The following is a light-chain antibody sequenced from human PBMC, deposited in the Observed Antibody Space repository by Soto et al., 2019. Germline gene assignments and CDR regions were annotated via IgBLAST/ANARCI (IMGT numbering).Light chain of an antibody. CDR1: QSVSGRY. CDR2: GAS. V-gene: IGKV3-20*01. J-gene: IGKJ1*01. CDR3: QQYSNSHST. Sequence: EIVLTQSPGTLSLSPGERATLSCRASQSVSGRYLAWYQQKPGQAPRLLMYGASSRATGIPDRFSGSGSGTDFTLTISRLEPEDFAVYYCQQYSNSHSTFGQGTKVEIK.